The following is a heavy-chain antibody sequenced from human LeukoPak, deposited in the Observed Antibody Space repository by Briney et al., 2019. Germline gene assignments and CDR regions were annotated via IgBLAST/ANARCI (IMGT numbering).Heavy chain of an antibody. J-gene: IGHJ4*02. D-gene: IGHD1-26*01. Sequence: TSETLSLTCTVSGGSVSSGNDYWSWIRQPPGKGLEWIGYIYSSGSTNYNPSLKSRVTISLDTSKNQFSLKLSSVTAADTAVYYCARDQSGSFGIDYWGQGTLVTVSS. CDR2: IYSSGST. V-gene: IGHV4-61*01. CDR3: ARDQSGSFGIDY. CDR1: GGSVSSGNDY.